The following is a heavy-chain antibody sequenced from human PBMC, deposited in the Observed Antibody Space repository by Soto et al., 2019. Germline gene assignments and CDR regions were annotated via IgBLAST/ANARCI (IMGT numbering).Heavy chain of an antibody. J-gene: IGHJ3*02. CDR3: ARTKGLRRHGAMDI. D-gene: IGHD1-26*01. CDR1: GYSISSGYY. V-gene: IGHV4-38-2*01. CDR2: INHSGST. Sequence: SETLSLTCAVSGYSISSGYYWGWLRQPPGKGLEWIGHINHSGSTTYNPSLKSRVTIAVDTSENHFSLRLSSMTAADTAVYYCARTKGLRRHGAMDIRGQGTMVTVSS.